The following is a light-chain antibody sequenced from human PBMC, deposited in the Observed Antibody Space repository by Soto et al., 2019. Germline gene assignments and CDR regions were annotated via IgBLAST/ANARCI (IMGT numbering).Light chain of an antibody. CDR2: EVT. Sequence: QSALTQPASVSGSPGQSITISCTGTSSDVGGYDFVSWYRQYPGQAPKILIYEVTHRPSGVPDRFSGSKSGNTASLTISGLQADDEADDYCSSYTITSSPVFGPGTQVTVL. CDR3: SSYTITSSPV. V-gene: IGLV2-14*01. J-gene: IGLJ1*01. CDR1: SSDVGGYDF.